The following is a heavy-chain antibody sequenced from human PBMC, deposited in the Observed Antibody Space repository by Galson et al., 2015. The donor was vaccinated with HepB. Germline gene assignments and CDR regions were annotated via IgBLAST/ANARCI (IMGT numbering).Heavy chain of an antibody. CDR2: ISYDGSNK. Sequence: SLRLSCAASGFTFSSYAMHWARQAPGKGLEWVAVISYDGSNKYYADSVKGRFTISRDNSKNTLYLQMNSLRAEDTAVYYCARDWGDIVVVPAAIWGQGTLVTVSS. D-gene: IGHD2-2*01. V-gene: IGHV3-30-3*01. J-gene: IGHJ4*02. CDR3: ARDWGDIVVVPAAI. CDR1: GFTFSSYA.